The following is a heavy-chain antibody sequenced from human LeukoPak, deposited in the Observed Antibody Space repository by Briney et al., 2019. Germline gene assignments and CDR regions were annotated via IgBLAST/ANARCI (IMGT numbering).Heavy chain of an antibody. CDR1: GGSISSSYY. CDR2: IYYGGST. D-gene: IGHD2-2*01. CDR3: ARRDRYCSSTSCYGHRFDP. Sequence: SETLSLTCIVSGGSISSSYYWGWIRQPPGKGLEWIGSIYYGGSTYYSTSFKSRVTLSVDTSKNHFSLKLSSVTAADTAVYYCARRDRYCSSTSCYGHRFDPWGQGTLVTVSS. V-gene: IGHV4-39*02. J-gene: IGHJ5*02.